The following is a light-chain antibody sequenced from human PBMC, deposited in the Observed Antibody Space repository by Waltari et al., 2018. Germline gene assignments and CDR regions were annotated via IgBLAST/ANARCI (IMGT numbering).Light chain of an antibody. Sequence: EIVLTQSPATLSLSPGESATPSCRASQSVSSYLAWYQQKPGQAPRLLIYEASDRATGIPARFSGSGAGTEFTLTISSLEPEDFAVYYCQQRSTWPLTFGGGTKVEIK. CDR2: EAS. CDR1: QSVSSY. CDR3: QQRSTWPLT. V-gene: IGKV3-11*01. J-gene: IGKJ4*01.